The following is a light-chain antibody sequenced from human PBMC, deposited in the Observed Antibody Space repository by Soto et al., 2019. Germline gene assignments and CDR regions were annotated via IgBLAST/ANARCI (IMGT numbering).Light chain of an antibody. CDR2: GAS. CDR1: QSVSSNY. V-gene: IGKV3-20*01. J-gene: IGKJ1*01. Sequence: EIVLTQSPGTLSLSPGERATLSCRASQSVSSNYLAWYQQKPGQAPRLLIYGASSRATGIPDRFSGSGSGTDFTLTISGLEPEDFAVYYCQQYGSSPRTFGQGTKVESK. CDR3: QQYGSSPRT.